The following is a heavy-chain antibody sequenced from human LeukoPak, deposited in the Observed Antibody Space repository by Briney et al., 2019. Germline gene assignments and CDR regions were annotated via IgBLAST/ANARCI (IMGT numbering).Heavy chain of an antibody. CDR3: ARNYDSSGYYPTYFDY. Sequence: PSETLSLTCIVSGDSISSDYWSWIRQSPGKGLKWIGYINYSGSSEYKHSLKSRVTISVDRSKNQVSLRMRSVTAADTAVYYCARNYDSSGYYPTYFDYWGQGTLVTVSS. J-gene: IGHJ4*02. CDR1: GDSISSDY. D-gene: IGHD3-22*01. V-gene: IGHV4-59*08. CDR2: INYSGSS.